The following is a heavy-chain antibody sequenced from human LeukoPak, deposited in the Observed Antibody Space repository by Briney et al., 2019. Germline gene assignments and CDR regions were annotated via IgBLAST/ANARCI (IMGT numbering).Heavy chain of an antibody. CDR2: IIPIFGTA. D-gene: IGHD3-10*01. J-gene: IGHJ6*02. CDR3: AAMVRGNYYYGMDV. CDR1: GYTFTSYG. V-gene: IGHV1-69*13. Sequence: ASVKVSCKASGYTFTSYGISWVRQAPGQGLEWMEGIIPIFGTANYAQKFQGRVTITADESTSTAYMELSSLRSEDTAVYYCAAMVRGNYYYGMDVSGQGTTVTVSS.